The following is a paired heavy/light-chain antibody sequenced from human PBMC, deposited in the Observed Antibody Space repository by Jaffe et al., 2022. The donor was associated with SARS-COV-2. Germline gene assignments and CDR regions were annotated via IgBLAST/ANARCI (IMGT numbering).Heavy chain of an antibody. CDR1: GGSVAGGSYF. V-gene: IGHV4-61*02. CDR2: MFLSGDG. Sequence: QVQLQESGPGLVKASQTLSLTCTVSGGSVAGGSYFWTWIRQSAGKGLEWIGRMFLSGDGNYNPSLLSRVTISVDTSKNQVSLELKSVTAADTAIYYCARESVALTALDLWGQGIRVSVSS. D-gene: IGHD2-21*02. J-gene: IGHJ5*02. CDR3: ARESVALTALDL.
Light chain of an antibody. J-gene: IGKJ3*01. CDR2: DAS. CDR1: QGISTW. V-gene: IGKV1-12*01. CDR3: QQFSSFPAT. Sequence: DIQMTQSPSSVSASVGDRVTITCRASQGISTWLAWYQQKPGKAPTLLIYDASTLHTGVPSRFGGSGSGTDFTLTISSLQPEDFAIYYCQQFSSFPATFGPGTKVDV.